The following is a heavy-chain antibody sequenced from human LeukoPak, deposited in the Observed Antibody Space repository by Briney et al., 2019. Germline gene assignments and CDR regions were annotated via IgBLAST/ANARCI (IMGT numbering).Heavy chain of an antibody. V-gene: IGHV3-23*01. CDR2: INSGGDDT. CDR1: GFTFSISA. Sequence: GGSLRLSCAASGFTFSISAMTWVRQAPGKGLEWVSAINSGGDDTVHADSVKGRLTISRDNSKNTLYLQMNSLRAEDTAIYYCTKGGSYAPLDYWGQGTLVTASS. D-gene: IGHD1-26*01. J-gene: IGHJ4*02. CDR3: TKGGSYAPLDY.